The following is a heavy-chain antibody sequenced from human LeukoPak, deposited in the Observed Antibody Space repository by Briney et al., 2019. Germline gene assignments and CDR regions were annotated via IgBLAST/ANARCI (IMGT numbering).Heavy chain of an antibody. CDR2: INHSGST. V-gene: IGHV4-4*02. Sequence: PSETLSLTCAVSGGSISSGNWWSWIRPPPGKGLEWIGEINHSGSTNYNPSLKSRVTISVDTSKNQFSLKLSSVTAADTAVYYFAISSGWANYFDYWGQGTLVTVSS. CDR3: AISSGWANYFDY. D-gene: IGHD6-19*01. CDR1: GGSISSGNW. J-gene: IGHJ4*02.